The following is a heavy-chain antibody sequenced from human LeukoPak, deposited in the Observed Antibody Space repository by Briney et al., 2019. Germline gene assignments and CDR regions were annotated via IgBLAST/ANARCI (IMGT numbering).Heavy chain of an antibody. D-gene: IGHD3-3*01. CDR2: IKQDGSEK. CDR1: GFTLSGYW. Sequence: GGSLRLSCAASGFTLSGYWMTWVRQAPGKGLEWVANIKQDGSEKYYVDSVKGRFTISRDNAKNSLSLQMNNLRAEDTAMYYCARGMRGLEYWGQGTLVTVSS. J-gene: IGHJ4*02. CDR3: ARGMRGLEY. V-gene: IGHV3-7*01.